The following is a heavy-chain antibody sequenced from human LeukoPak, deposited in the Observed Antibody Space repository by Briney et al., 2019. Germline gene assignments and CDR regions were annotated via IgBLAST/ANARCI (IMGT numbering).Heavy chain of an antibody. CDR1: GFTFSSYW. CDR3: AREYSSGWTSDY. Sequence: PGGPLRLSCAASGFTFSSYWMNWVRQAPGKGLVWVSRINSDGNYTTYADSVKGRFTISRDNAKNTLSLQMNSLRAEDTAVYYCAREYSSGWTSDYWGQGTLVTVSS. D-gene: IGHD6-19*01. J-gene: IGHJ4*02. CDR2: INSDGNYT. V-gene: IGHV3-74*01.